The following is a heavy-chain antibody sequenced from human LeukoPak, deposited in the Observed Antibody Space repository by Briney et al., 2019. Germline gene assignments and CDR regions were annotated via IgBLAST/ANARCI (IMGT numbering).Heavy chain of an antibody. Sequence: PGGSLRLSCSASGFTFSKYAMHWVRQAPGKGLEYVSAINDNGRSTYYADSVKGRFSISRDNSKSTLYLQMSSLRTEDTAVYYCVKYSSGWYYDYWGQGTQVTVSS. CDR1: GFTFSKYA. CDR3: VKYSSGWYYDY. J-gene: IGHJ4*02. CDR2: INDNGRST. D-gene: IGHD6-19*01. V-gene: IGHV3-64D*09.